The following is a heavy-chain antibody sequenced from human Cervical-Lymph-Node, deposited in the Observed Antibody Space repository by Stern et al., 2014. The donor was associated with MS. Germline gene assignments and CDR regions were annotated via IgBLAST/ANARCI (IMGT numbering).Heavy chain of an antibody. CDR2: FYPADSDT. CDR1: GYTFTTYW. J-gene: IGHJ4*02. CDR3: ARQLSSEALDY. Sequence: EVQLVQSGAEVKKPGESLKISCKGSGYTFTTYWIGWVCQMPGKGLEWMGMFYPADSDTRYSPSFQGQVTFSADKSISTAYLQWSSLKASDTAMYFCARQLSSEALDYWGPGTLVTVSS. V-gene: IGHV5-51*01. D-gene: IGHD6-19*01.